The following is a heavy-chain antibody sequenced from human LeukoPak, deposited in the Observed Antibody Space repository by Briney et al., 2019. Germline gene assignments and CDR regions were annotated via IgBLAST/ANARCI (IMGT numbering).Heavy chain of an antibody. CDR2: IIPIFGTA. J-gene: IGHJ5*02. D-gene: IGHD2-2*01. Sequence: PWASVKVSCKASGGTFSSYAISWVRQAPGQGLEWMGVIIPIFGTANYAQKFQGRVTITADESTSTAYMELSSLRSEDTAVYYCARDSPRAYCSSTSCPLGLGFDPWGQGTLVTVSS. CDR3: ARDSPRAYCSSTSCPLGLGFDP. V-gene: IGHV1-69*13. CDR1: GGTFSSYA.